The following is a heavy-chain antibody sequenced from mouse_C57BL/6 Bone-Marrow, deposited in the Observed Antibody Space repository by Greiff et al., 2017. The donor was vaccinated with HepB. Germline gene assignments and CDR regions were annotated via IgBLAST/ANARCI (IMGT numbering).Heavy chain of an antibody. CDR1: GFTFSDYY. CDR2: ISNGGGST. Sequence: EVQVVESGGGLVQPGGSLKLSCAASGFTFSDYYMYWVRQTPEKRLEWVAYISNGGGSTYYPDTVKGRFTISRDNAKNTLYLQMSRLKSEDTAMYYCARHVLLYHLCDAMDYWGQGTSVTVSS. V-gene: IGHV5-12*01. D-gene: IGHD2-12*01. J-gene: IGHJ4*01. CDR3: ARHVLLYHLCDAMDY.